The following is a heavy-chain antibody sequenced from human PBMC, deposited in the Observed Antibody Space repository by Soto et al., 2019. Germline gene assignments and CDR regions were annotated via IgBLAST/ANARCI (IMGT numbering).Heavy chain of an antibody. Sequence: GGSLRLSCAASGFTFSSYGMHWVRQAPGKGLEWVAVISYDGSNKYYADSVKGRSTISRDNSKNTLYLQMNSLRAEDTAVYYCARALWFGELLYYYYGMDVWGQGTTVTVSS. V-gene: IGHV3-30*12. D-gene: IGHD3-10*01. CDR3: ARALWFGELLYYYYGMDV. CDR2: ISYDGSNK. CDR1: GFTFSSYG. J-gene: IGHJ6*02.